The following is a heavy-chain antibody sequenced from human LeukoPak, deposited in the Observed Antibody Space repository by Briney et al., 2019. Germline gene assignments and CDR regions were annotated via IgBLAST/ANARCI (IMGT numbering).Heavy chain of an antibody. CDR2: IYYSGST. V-gene: IGHV4-59*01. D-gene: IGHD6-19*01. Sequence: SETLSLTCTVSGGSISSYYWSWIRQPPGKGLEWIGYIYYSGSTNYNSSLKSRVTISVDTSKNQFSLKLSSVTAADTAVYYCARDRTPYSSGWYKDAFDIWGQGTMVTVSS. CDR1: GGSISSYY. J-gene: IGHJ3*02. CDR3: ARDRTPYSSGWYKDAFDI.